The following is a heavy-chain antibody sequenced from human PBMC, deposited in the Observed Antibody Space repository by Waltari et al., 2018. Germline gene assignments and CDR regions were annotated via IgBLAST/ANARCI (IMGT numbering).Heavy chain of an antibody. CDR1: GFTFSSYG. CDR3: AKGSTYYYYYMDV. D-gene: IGHD6-6*01. J-gene: IGHJ6*03. Sequence: QVQLVESGGGVVQPGGSLRLSCAASGFTFSSYGLHWVRQAPGKGLEWVAFIRYDGSNKYYADSVKGRFTISRDNSKNTLYLQMNSLRAEDTAVYYCAKGSTYYYYYMDVWGKGTTVTVSS. V-gene: IGHV3-30*02. CDR2: IRYDGSNK.